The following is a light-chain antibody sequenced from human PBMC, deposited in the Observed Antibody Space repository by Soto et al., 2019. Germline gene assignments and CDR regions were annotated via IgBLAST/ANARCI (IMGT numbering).Light chain of an antibody. V-gene: IGKV1-39*01. J-gene: IGKJ1*01. CDR2: AAS. CDR3: QQSYSTPWA. CDR1: QSISTY. Sequence: DIQMTHSPSSLSASVGDRVTITCRASQSISTYLNWYQHKPGKAPKLLIYAASSLQSGVPSRFSGSGVGTDFTLTISSLQPEDFAAYYCQQSYSTPWAFGQGTKVDIK.